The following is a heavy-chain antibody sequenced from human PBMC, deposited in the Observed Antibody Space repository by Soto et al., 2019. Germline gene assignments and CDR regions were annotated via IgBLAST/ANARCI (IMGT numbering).Heavy chain of an antibody. CDR1: GGSISSYY. Sequence: SETLSLTCTVSGGSISSYYWSWIRQPPGKGLEWIGYIYYSGSTNYNPSLKSRVTISVDTSKNQFSLKLSSVTAADTAVYYCARDRVVVVAATRSWWFDPWGQGTLVTVSS. V-gene: IGHV4-59*01. CDR3: ARDRVVVVAATRSWWFDP. CDR2: IYYSGST. D-gene: IGHD2-15*01. J-gene: IGHJ5*02.